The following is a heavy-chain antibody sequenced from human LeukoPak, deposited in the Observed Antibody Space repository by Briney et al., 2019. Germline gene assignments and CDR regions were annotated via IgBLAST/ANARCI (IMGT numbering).Heavy chain of an antibody. D-gene: IGHD4-17*01. CDR2: INPSGGST. CDR1: GYTFTSYY. Sequence: GASVKVSCKASGYTFTSYYMHWVRQAPGQGLEWMGIINPSGGSTSYAQKFQGRVTMTRDTSTGTVYMELSSLRSEDTAVYYCARGVYGDYPINPFDYWGQGTLVTVSS. CDR3: ARGVYGDYPINPFDY. J-gene: IGHJ4*02. V-gene: IGHV1-46*01.